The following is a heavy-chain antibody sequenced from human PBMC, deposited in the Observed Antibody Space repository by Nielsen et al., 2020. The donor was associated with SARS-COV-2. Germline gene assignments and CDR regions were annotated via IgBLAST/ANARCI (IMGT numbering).Heavy chain of an antibody. CDR1: GGSISSSSYY. CDR2: TYYSGNT. V-gene: IGHV4-39*01. J-gene: IGHJ5*02. Sequence: SETLSLTCTVSGGSISSSSYYWGWIRQPPGKGLEWIGSTYYSGNTYYNSSLKSRVTISVDTSKNQFSLQLSSVTAADTAVYYCARLGLDPWGQGTLVTVSS. CDR3: ARLGLDP.